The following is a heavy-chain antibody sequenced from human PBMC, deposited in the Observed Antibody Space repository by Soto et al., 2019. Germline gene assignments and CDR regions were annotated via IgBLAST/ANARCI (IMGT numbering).Heavy chain of an antibody. CDR1: VYTFTSYG. CDR2: ISAYNGNT. J-gene: IGHJ4*02. Sequence: GASVKVSCKASVYTFTSYGISCVRQAPGQGLEWMGWISAYNGNTNYAQKLQGRVTMTTDTSTSTAYMELRSLRSDDTAAYYCARGTMVTVFYDYWGQGTLVTVS. D-gene: IGHD5-18*01. V-gene: IGHV1-18*04. CDR3: ARGTMVTVFYDY.